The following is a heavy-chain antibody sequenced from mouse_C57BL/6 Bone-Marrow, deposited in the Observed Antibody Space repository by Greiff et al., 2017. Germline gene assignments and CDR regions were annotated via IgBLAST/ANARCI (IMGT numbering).Heavy chain of an antibody. J-gene: IGHJ4*01. Sequence: EVQLQQSGPELVKPGASVKIPCKASGYTFTDYNMDWVKQSHGKSLEWIGDINPNNGGTIYNQKFKGKATLTVDKSSSTAYMELRSLTSEDTAVYYCARRDSNLYYYAMDYWGQGTSVTVSS. CDR1: GYTFTDYN. V-gene: IGHV1-18*01. CDR2: INPNNGGT. D-gene: IGHD2-5*01. CDR3: ARRDSNLYYYAMDY.